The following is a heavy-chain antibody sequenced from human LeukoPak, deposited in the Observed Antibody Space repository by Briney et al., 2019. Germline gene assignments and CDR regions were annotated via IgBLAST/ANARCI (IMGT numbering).Heavy chain of an antibody. Sequence: GGSLRLSCTVSGFTVSSNSMSWVRQAPGKGLEWVSFIYSDNTHYSDSVKGRFTISRDNAKNSLYLQMNSLRAEDTAVYYCARGHSSSPNWFDPWGQGTLVTVSS. D-gene: IGHD6-13*01. J-gene: IGHJ5*02. CDR2: IYSDNT. CDR3: ARGHSSSPNWFDP. V-gene: IGHV3-53*03. CDR1: GFTVSSNS.